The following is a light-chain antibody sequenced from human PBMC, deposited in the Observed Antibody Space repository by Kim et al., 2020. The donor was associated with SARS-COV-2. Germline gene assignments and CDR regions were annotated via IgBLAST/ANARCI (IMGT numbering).Light chain of an antibody. CDR1: SSDVGSYND. CDR2: DVS. Sequence: GQSITISCTGTSSDVGSYNDVSWYQQHPGKAPKLMIYDVSNRPSGVSNRFSGSKSGNTASLTISGLQAEDEADYYCSSYTSSSTYVFGTGTKVTVL. J-gene: IGLJ1*01. V-gene: IGLV2-14*03. CDR3: SSYTSSSTYV.